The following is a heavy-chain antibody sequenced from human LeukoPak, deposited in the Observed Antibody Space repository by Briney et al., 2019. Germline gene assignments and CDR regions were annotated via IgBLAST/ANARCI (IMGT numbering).Heavy chain of an antibody. D-gene: IGHD6-19*01. V-gene: IGHV1-2*02. CDR1: GYTFTGYY. CDR3: ASTIAVAGSPDY. CDR2: INPNSGGT. Sequence: ASVKVSCKASGYTFTGYYMHWVRQAPGQGLEWMRWINPNSGGTNYAQKFQGRVTMTRDTSISTAYMELSRLRSDDTAVYYCASTIAVAGSPDYWGQGTLVTVSS. J-gene: IGHJ4*02.